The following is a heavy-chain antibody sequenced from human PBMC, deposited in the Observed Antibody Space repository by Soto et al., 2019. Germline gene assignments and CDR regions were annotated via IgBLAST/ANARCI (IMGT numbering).Heavy chain of an antibody. CDR3: VRVATEDPGIAAAGDNWFDP. CDR1: GGSISSYY. V-gene: IGHV4-59*01. J-gene: IGHJ5*02. D-gene: IGHD6-13*01. CDR2: IYYSGST. Sequence: PSETLSLTCTVSGGSISSYYWSWIRQPPGKGLEWIGYIYYSGSTNYNPSLKSRVTISVDTSKNQFSLKLSSVTAADTAVYYCVRVATEDPGIAAAGDNWFDPWGQGTLVTVSS.